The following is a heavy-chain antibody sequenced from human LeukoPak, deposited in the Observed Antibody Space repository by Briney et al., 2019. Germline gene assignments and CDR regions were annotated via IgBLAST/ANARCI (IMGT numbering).Heavy chain of an antibody. V-gene: IGHV1-24*01. CDR1: GYALTELS. D-gene: IGHD3-22*01. CDR3: ATERKISRGYPYYFDY. CDR2: FDPEDGET. J-gene: IGHJ4*02. Sequence: ASLKVSCKVSGYALTELSMHWVRQAPGKGLEWMGGFDPEDGETIYAQKFQGRVTMTEDTSTDTAYMELSSLRSEDTAVYYCATERKISRGYPYYFDYWGQGTLVTVSS.